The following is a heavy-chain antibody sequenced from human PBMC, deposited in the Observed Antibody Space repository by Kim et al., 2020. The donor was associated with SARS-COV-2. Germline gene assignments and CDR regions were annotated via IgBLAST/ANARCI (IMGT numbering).Heavy chain of an antibody. CDR1: GGSISSSNW. CDR3: VRVVVASGSYSQH. J-gene: IGHJ1*01. V-gene: IGHV4-4*02. D-gene: IGHD1-26*01. Sequence: SETLSLTCAVSGGSISSSNWWSWVRQPPGKGLEWIGEIYHSGSTNYNPSLKSRVTISVDKSKNQFSPKLSSVTAADTAVYYCVRVVVASGSYSQHWGQGTLVTVSS. CDR2: IYHSGST.